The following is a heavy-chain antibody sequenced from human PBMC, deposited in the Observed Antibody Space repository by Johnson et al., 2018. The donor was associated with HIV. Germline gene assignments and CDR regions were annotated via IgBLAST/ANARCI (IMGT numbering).Heavy chain of an antibody. J-gene: IGHJ3*01. CDR1: GFTFSSSG. CDR3: AREGGVHCTGGVCYRSTDAFDF. Sequence: QVQLVESGGGVVQPGGSLRLSCAASGFTFSSSGMHWVRQAPGKGLEWVAVISYDGSNKYYADSVKGRFTISRDNSKNTLYLQMNSLRAEDTAVYYCAREGGVHCTGGVCYRSTDAFDFWGQGTMVTVSS. D-gene: IGHD2-8*02. CDR2: ISYDGSNK. V-gene: IGHV3-30*19.